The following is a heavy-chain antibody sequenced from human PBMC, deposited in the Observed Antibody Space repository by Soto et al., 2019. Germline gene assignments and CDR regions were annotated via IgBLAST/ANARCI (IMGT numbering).Heavy chain of an antibody. CDR1: GGSISSYY. D-gene: IGHD3-22*01. CDR3: SGGDRSGNSSQQ. Sequence: SETLSLTCTVSGGSISSYYWSWIRQPPGKGLEWIGYIYYSGSTNYNPSLKSRVTISVDTSKNQFSLKLSSVTAADTAVYYCSGGDRSGNSSQQWGKGTLITVSS. V-gene: IGHV4-59*01. CDR2: IYYSGST. J-gene: IGHJ1*01.